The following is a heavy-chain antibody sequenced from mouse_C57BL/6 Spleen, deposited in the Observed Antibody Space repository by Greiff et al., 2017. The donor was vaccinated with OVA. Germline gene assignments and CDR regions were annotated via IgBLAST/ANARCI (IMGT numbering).Heavy chain of an antibody. D-gene: IGHD1-1*01. J-gene: IGHJ2*01. V-gene: IGHV1-59*01. Sequence: QVQLQQPGAELVRPGTSVKLSCKASGYTFTSYWMHWVKQRPGQGLEWIGVIDPSDSYTNYNQKFKGKATLTVDTSSSTAYMQLSSLTSEDSAVYFCAREDYYGSSPLDYWGQGTTLTVSS. CDR3: AREDYYGSSPLDY. CDR2: IDPSDSYT. CDR1: GYTFTSYW.